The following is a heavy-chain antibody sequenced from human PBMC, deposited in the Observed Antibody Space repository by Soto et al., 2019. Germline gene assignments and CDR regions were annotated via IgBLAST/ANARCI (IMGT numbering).Heavy chain of an antibody. CDR3: ARDGDGYNY. Sequence: SETLSLTCTVSGGSVSSGSYYWSWIRQPPGKGLEWIGYIYSSGSTSYNPSLKSRVTISVDTSKNQFSLKLSSVTAADMAVYYCARDGDGYNYWGQGTLVTVSP. J-gene: IGHJ4*02. D-gene: IGHD5-12*01. V-gene: IGHV4-61*01. CDR2: IYSSGST. CDR1: GGSVSSGSYY.